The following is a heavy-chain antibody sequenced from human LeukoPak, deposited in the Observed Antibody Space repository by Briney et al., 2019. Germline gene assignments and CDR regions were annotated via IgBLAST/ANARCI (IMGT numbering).Heavy chain of an antibody. V-gene: IGHV1-69*04. CDR2: IIPILGIA. J-gene: IGHJ4*02. CDR3: ARDEFNYYDSSGYCLGY. Sequence: GASVKVSCKATGGTSSSYAISWVRQAPGQGLEWMGRIIPILGIANYAQKFQGRVTITADKSTSTAYMELSSLRSEDTAVYYCARDEFNYYDSSGYCLGYWGQGTLVTVSS. D-gene: IGHD3-22*01. CDR1: GGTSSSYA.